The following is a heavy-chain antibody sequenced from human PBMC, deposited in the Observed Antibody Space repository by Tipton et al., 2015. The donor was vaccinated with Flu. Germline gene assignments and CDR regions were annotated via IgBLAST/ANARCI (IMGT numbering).Heavy chain of an antibody. Sequence: QVQLVQSGAEVKKPGASVKVSCKASGYTFTSYGISWVRQAPGQGLEWMGWISAYNGNTNYAQKFQGRVTMTRDTSISTAYMELSRLRSDDTAVYYCARDPLPPYDYVWGSYPGNWFDPWGQGTLVTVSS. CDR2: ISAYNGNT. V-gene: IGHV1-18*01. J-gene: IGHJ5*02. CDR3: ARDPLPPYDYVWGSYPGNWFDP. CDR1: GYTFTSYG. D-gene: IGHD3-16*02.